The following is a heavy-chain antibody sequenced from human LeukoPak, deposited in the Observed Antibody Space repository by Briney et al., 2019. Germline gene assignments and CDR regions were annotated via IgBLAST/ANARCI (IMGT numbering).Heavy chain of an antibody. V-gene: IGHV4-34*01. D-gene: IGHD6-13*01. CDR1: GGSFSGYY. CDR2: INHSGST. J-gene: IGHJ4*02. Sequence: PSETLSLTCAVYGGSFSGYYWSWIRQPPGKGLEWIGEINHSGSTNYNPSLKSRVTILVDTSKNQFSLKLSSVTAADTAVYYCARGRSSSWYPFDYWGQGTLVTVSS. CDR3: ARGRSSSWYPFDY.